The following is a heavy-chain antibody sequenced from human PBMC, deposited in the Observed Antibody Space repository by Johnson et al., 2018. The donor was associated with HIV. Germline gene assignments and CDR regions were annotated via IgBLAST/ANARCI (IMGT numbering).Heavy chain of an antibody. CDR3: AKARVRYSSDVDALDI. D-gene: IGHD6-19*01. J-gene: IGHJ3*02. Sequence: QVQLVESGGGLVQPGGSLRLSCAAPGFTFSSYGMHWVHQAPGKGLEWVAVISYDGGNKYYADSVKGRFTIARDNAKNSLHLQMNSLRAEDTAFYYCAKARVRYSSDVDALDIWGQGTMVTVSS. CDR1: GFTFSSYG. CDR2: ISYDGGNK. V-gene: IGHV3-30*18.